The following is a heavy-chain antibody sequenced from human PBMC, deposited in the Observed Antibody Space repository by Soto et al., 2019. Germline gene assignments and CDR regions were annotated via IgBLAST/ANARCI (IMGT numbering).Heavy chain of an antibody. J-gene: IGHJ4*02. Sequence: SETLSLTCAVYGGSFSGYYWSWIRQPPGKGLEWIGEINHSGSTNYNPSLKSRVTISVDTSKNQFSLKLSSVTAADTAVYYCAAISDYDSSGYLNYSGQGTFVTVSS. V-gene: IGHV4-34*01. CDR1: GGSFSGYY. CDR2: INHSGST. CDR3: AAISDYDSSGYLNY. D-gene: IGHD3-22*01.